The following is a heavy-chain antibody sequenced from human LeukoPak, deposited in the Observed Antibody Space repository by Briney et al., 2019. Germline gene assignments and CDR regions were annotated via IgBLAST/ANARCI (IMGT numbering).Heavy chain of an antibody. CDR2: IYHTGTT. D-gene: IGHD6-13*01. J-gene: IGHJ4*02. V-gene: IGHV4-59*08. Sequence: SETLSLTCTVSGGSVSGYYWSWIRQPPGKGLEWIGYIYHTGTTNYSPSLKSRIAMSVDTSKNQFSLKLGSVTAADTAVYYCARQNPAAAGQGLDYWGQGTLVTVSS. CDR1: GGSVSGYY. CDR3: ARQNPAAAGQGLDY.